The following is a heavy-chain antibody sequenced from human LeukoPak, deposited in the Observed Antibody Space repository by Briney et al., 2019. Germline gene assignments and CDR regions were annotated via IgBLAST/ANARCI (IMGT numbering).Heavy chain of an antibody. J-gene: IGHJ4*02. CDR1: GGSFSGYY. Sequence: SETLSLTCAVYGGSFSGYYWSWIRQPPGKGLEWIGEINHSGSTNYNPSLKSRVTISVDTSKNQFSLKLSSVTAADTAVYYCARIGSAVAGNFDYWGQGTLVTVSS. CDR3: ARIGSAVAGNFDY. D-gene: IGHD6-19*01. V-gene: IGHV4-34*01. CDR2: INHSGST.